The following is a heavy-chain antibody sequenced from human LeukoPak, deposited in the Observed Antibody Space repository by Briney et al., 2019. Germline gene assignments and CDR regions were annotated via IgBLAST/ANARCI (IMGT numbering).Heavy chain of an antibody. CDR2: IYPGDSDT. Sequence: GESLKISCKSSGNNFRKHWIAWVRQMPGKGLELMGYIYPGDSDTRYSPSFQGHVTISADTSISTAYLQWSSVKASDTAMYYCATLRDGYHLYDYWGQGALVTVSS. J-gene: IGHJ4*02. D-gene: IGHD5-24*01. CDR3: ATLRDGYHLYDY. CDR1: GNNFRKHW. V-gene: IGHV5-51*01.